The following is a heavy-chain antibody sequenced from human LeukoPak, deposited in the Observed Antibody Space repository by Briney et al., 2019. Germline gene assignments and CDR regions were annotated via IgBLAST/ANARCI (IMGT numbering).Heavy chain of an antibody. CDR2: ISSSGTLI. Sequence: GGSLRLSCAASGFTFNIYSMNWVRQAPGKGLEWVSYISSSGTLIYNADSVKGRFTISRDNARNSLYLQMNSLRAEDTAVYYCARKYCSSTRCLFDYWGQGTLVTVSS. J-gene: IGHJ4*02. CDR1: GFTFNIYS. V-gene: IGHV3-21*05. D-gene: IGHD2-2*01. CDR3: ARKYCSSTRCLFDY.